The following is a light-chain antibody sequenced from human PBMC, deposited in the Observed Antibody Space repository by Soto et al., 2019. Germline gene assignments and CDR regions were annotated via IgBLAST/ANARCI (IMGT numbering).Light chain of an antibody. CDR1: QSVSSY. CDR3: QQRSNWPSWT. CDR2: DAS. Sequence: EIVLTQSPATLSLSPGERATLSCRASQSVSSYLAWYQQKPGQAPRLLIYDASNRATGIPARFSGSGSGTDFTLNIISLEPEDFAVYYCQQRSNWPSWTFGQGTKVEIK. V-gene: IGKV3-11*01. J-gene: IGKJ1*01.